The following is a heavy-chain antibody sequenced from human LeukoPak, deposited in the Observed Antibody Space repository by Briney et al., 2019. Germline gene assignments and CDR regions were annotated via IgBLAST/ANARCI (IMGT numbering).Heavy chain of an antibody. Sequence: ASVKVSCKASGYTFTSYDINWVRQATGQGLEWMGWMNPNSGNTGYAQKFQGRVTMTRNTSISTAYMELSSLRSEDTAVYYCARGFPRAYSSSWYYFDYWGQGTLVTASS. J-gene: IGHJ4*02. D-gene: IGHD6-13*01. V-gene: IGHV1-8*01. CDR1: GYTFTSYD. CDR3: ARGFPRAYSSSWYYFDY. CDR2: MNPNSGNT.